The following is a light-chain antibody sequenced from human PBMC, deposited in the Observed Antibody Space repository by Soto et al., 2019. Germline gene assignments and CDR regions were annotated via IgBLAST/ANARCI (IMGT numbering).Light chain of an antibody. Sequence: QSALTQPACVSGSPGQSITISCTGSSSDIGYDYVSWYQQHPGKAPKLIIYGVINRPSGVSNRFSASKSGNTASLTISGLQAEDEADYYCSSHASRTSVVFGGGTKLTVL. V-gene: IGLV2-14*03. CDR3: SSHASRTSVV. CDR2: GVI. J-gene: IGLJ2*01. CDR1: SSDIGYDY.